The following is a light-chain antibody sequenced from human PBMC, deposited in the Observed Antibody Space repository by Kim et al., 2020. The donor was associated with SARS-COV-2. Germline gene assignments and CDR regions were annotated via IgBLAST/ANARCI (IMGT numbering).Light chain of an antibody. J-gene: IGLJ2*01. CDR3: QAWVSSTGV. CDR2: QDS. CDR1: KLGDKY. Sequence: SYELTQPPSVSVSPGQTASITCSGDKLGDKYACWYQQKPGQSPVLVIYQDSERPSGIPERFSGSNSGNTATLTISGTQAMDEADYYCQAWVSSTGVFGGGTQLTVL. V-gene: IGLV3-1*01.